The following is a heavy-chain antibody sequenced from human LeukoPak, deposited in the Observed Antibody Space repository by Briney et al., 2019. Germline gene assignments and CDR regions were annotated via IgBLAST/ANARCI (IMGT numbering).Heavy chain of an antibody. D-gene: IGHD5-18*01. Sequence: ASVKVSCKASGYTFTGYYMRWVRQAPGQGLEWMGWISAYNGNTNYAQKLQGRVTMTTDTSTSTAYMELRSLRSDDTAVYYCARVFGRGYSYGLDYWGQGTLVTVSS. CDR3: ARVFGRGYSYGLDY. CDR1: GYTFTGYY. CDR2: ISAYNGNT. V-gene: IGHV1-18*04. J-gene: IGHJ4*02.